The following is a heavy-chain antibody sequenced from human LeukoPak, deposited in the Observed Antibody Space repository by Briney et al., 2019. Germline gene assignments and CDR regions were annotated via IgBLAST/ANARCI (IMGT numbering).Heavy chain of an antibody. CDR3: ARYSSSYRYYYMDV. CDR2: IYSGGST. CDR1: GFTVSSNY. V-gene: IGHV3-53*01. Sequence: PGGSLRLSCAASGFTVSSNYMSWVRQAPGKGLEWVSVIYSGGSTYYADSVKGRFTISRDNSKNTLYLQMSSLRAEDTAVYYCARYSSSYRYYYMDVWGKGTTVTVSS. J-gene: IGHJ6*03. D-gene: IGHD2-15*01.